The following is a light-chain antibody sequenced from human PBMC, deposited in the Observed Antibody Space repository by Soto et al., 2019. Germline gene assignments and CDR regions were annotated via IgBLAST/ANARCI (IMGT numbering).Light chain of an antibody. J-gene: IGKJ3*01. Sequence: EIVLTQSPGTLSLSPGERATLSCRASQSVSGSYLAWYQQKPGQAPRLLIYGASSRATGIPDMFSGSGSGPDFTLTSSRREPEDFAVYYCQQDGGSPFTFGPGTKVDIK. CDR3: QQDGGSPFT. CDR2: GAS. CDR1: QSVSGSY. V-gene: IGKV3-20*01.